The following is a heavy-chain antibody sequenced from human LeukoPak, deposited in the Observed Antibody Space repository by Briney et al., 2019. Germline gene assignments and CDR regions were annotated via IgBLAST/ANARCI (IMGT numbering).Heavy chain of an antibody. V-gene: IGHV1-69*04. CDR3: AGLVTTDYYFDY. J-gene: IGHJ4*02. D-gene: IGHD4-11*01. Sequence: ASVKVSCKASGGTFSSYAISWVRQAPGQGLEWMGRIIPILGIANYAQKFQGRVAITADKSTSTAYMELSSLRSEDTAVYYCAGLVTTDYYFDYWGQGTLVTVSS. CDR1: GGTFSSYA. CDR2: IIPILGIA.